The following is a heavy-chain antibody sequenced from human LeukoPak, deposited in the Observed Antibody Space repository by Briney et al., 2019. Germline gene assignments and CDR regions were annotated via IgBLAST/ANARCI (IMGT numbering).Heavy chain of an antibody. D-gene: IGHD4-17*01. CDR3: ARENGDDADAFNI. J-gene: IGHJ3*02. CDR2: ISSTSGYI. Sequence: GGSLRLSCAASGFTFTNYRMTWVRQAPGKGLEWVSSISSTSGYIFYADSVQGRFTISRDNAKSSLYLQMNSLRAEDTAVYYCARENGDDADAFNIWGQGTMVTVSS. V-gene: IGHV3-21*01. CDR1: GFTFTNYR.